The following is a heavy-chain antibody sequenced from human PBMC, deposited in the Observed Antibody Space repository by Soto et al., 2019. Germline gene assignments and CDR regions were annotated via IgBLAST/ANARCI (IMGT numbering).Heavy chain of an antibody. CDR3: ARGGSAGVDY. Sequence: QVQLVQSGAEVREPGASVKVSCKASGYSFTSLDINWVRQTAGQGLEWMGWMEPSTGRTGYAQKFQGRVPMTRDTSINTAYMELTTLTSDDTAFYYCARGGSAGVDYWGQGTLVIVSS. J-gene: IGHJ4*02. D-gene: IGHD6-19*01. CDR2: MEPSTGRT. CDR1: GYSFTSLD. V-gene: IGHV1-8*01.